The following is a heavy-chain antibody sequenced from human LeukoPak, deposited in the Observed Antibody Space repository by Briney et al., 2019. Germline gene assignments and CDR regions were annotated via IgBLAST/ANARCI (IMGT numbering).Heavy chain of an antibody. D-gene: IGHD6-13*01. CDR3: ARGGLIAAAGTALGY. CDR2: ISSSSSYI. J-gene: IGHJ4*02. Sequence: SGGSLRLSCAASGFTFSSYSMHWVRQAPGKGLEWVSSISSSSSYIYYADSVKGRFTISRDNAKNSLYLQMNSLRAEDTAVYYCARGGLIAAAGTALGYWGQGTLVTVSS. CDR1: GFTFSSYS. V-gene: IGHV3-21*01.